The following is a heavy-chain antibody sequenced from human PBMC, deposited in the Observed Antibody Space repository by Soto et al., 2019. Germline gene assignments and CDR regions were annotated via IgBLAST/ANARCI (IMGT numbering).Heavy chain of an antibody. CDR1: GYTFTSYG. V-gene: IGHV1-18*01. D-gene: IGHD6-6*01. CDR2: ISAYNGNT. CDR3: ARQLAARNNWFDP. J-gene: IGHJ5*02. Sequence: ASVKVSCKASGYTFTSYGISWVRQAPGQGLEWMGWISAYNGNTNYAQKLQGRVTMTTDTSTCTAYMELGSLRSDDTAVYYCARQLAARNNWFDPWGQGTLVTVS.